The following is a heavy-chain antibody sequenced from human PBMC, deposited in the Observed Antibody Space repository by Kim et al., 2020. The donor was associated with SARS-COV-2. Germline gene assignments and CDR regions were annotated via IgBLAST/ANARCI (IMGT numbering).Heavy chain of an antibody. J-gene: IGHJ4*02. V-gene: IGHV3-53*01. Sequence: GGSLRLSCAASGFTVSSNYMSWVRQAPGKGLEWVSVIYSGGSTYYADSVKGRFTISRDNSKNTLYLQMNSLRAEDTAVYYCARDTIRPYCSGGSCYSVYYFDYWGQGTLVTVSS. CDR3: ARDTIRPYCSGGSCYSVYYFDY. CDR2: IYSGGST. CDR1: GFTVSSNY. D-gene: IGHD2-15*01.